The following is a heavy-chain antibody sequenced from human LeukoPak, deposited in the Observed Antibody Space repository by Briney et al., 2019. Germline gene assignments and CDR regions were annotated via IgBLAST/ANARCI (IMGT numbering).Heavy chain of an antibody. D-gene: IGHD6-6*01. Sequence: SETLSLTCTVSGGSISSGGYYWSWIRQHQGKGLEWIGYIYDSGSTYYNPSLKSRVTISVDTSKNQFSLKLSSVTAADTAVYYCARGRSSDYWGQGTLVTVSS. V-gene: IGHV4-31*03. CDR2: IYDSGST. CDR3: ARGRSSDY. CDR1: GGSISSGGYY. J-gene: IGHJ4*02.